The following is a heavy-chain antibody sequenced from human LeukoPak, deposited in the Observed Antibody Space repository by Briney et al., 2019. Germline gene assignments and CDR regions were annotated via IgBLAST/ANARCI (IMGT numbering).Heavy chain of an antibody. Sequence: PSETLSLTCTVSGGSISSYYWSWIRQPPGKGLEWIGYIYYSGSTNYNPSLKSRVTISVDTSKNQFSLKLSSVTAADTAVYYCATATAAGTNAFDIWGQGTMVTVSS. V-gene: IGHV4-59*01. CDR1: GGSISSYY. CDR3: ATATAAGTNAFDI. J-gene: IGHJ3*02. D-gene: IGHD6-13*01. CDR2: IYYSGST.